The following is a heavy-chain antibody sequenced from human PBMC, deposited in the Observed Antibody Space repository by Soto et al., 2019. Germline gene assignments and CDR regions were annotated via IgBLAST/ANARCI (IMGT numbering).Heavy chain of an antibody. V-gene: IGHV3-23*01. D-gene: IGHD3-10*01. CDR1: GFTFGTTD. CDR3: LKNSGWFNT. J-gene: IGHJ5*02. CDR2: IDGSGGIT. Sequence: QLLQSGGGLLQPGGSLTLSCAASGFTFGTTDMSWVRQAPGEGLEWVSTIDGSGGITYYADSVKGRFTISRDNSRNTVCRQMKSLRGDDTALYYCLKNSGWFNTWGQGVQVTVSS.